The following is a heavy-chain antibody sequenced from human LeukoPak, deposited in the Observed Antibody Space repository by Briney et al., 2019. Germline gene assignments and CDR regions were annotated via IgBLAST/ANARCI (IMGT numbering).Heavy chain of an antibody. J-gene: IGHJ4*02. D-gene: IGHD6-19*01. CDR2: INPNSGGT. V-gene: IGHV1-2*02. CDR1: GYTFTGYY. CDR3: ARAGAVAGTRFDY. Sequence: ASVKVSCKASGYTFTGYYMHWVRQAPGQGLEWMGWINPNSGGTNYAQKFQGRVTMTIDTSTSTAYMELRSLRSDDTAVYYCARAGAVAGTRFDYWGQGTLVTVSS.